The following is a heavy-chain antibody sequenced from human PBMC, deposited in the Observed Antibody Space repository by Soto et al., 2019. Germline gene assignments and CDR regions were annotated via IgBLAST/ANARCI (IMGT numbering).Heavy chain of an antibody. V-gene: IGHV3-23*01. CDR2: INYSGHT. J-gene: IGHJ4*02. Sequence: EVHLLESGGGLVQPGGSLRLSCSASGFQFRVYGMSWVRQAPGKGLEWVSSINYSGHTSYAESVKGRCTISRDDSTNTVSLQINSLRAEDTAVYYCAKEGDTCHSYTCYKYFDSWGQGTLLTVSS. CDR3: AKEGDTCHSYTCYKYFDS. CDR1: GFQFRVYG. D-gene: IGHD3-9*01.